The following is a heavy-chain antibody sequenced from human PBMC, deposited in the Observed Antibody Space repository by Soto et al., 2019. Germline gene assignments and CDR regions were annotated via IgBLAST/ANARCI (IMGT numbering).Heavy chain of an antibody. CDR3: ARDWRETRDGYKGYYFDY. Sequence: GASVKVSCKASGYTFTGYAMHWVRQAPGQWLEWMGWINAGNGNTKYSQKFQGRVTITRDTSASTAYMELSSLRSEDTAVYYCARDWRETRDGYKGYYFDYWGQGTLVTVSS. CDR2: INAGNGNT. V-gene: IGHV1-3*01. D-gene: IGHD5-12*01. CDR1: GYTFTGYA. J-gene: IGHJ4*02.